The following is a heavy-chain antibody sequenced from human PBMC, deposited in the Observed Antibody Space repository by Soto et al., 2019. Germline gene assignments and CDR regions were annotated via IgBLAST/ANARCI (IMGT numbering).Heavy chain of an antibody. CDR3: AKDRTYYDFWSGYEW. V-gene: IGHV3-23*01. D-gene: IGHD3-3*01. Sequence: GGSLRLSCAASGFTFSSYGMSWVRQAPGKGLEWVSAISGSGGSTYYADSLKGRFTISRDNSKNTLYLQMNSLRAEDTAVYYCAKDRTYYDFWSGYEWWGQGTLVTVSS. CDR1: GFTFSSYG. J-gene: IGHJ4*02. CDR2: ISGSGGST.